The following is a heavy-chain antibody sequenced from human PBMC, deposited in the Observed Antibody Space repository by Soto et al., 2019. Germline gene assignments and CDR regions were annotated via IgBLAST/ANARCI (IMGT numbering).Heavy chain of an antibody. J-gene: IGHJ6*02. Sequence: PGGSLRLSCAASAFSVSSDYMGWVRQAPGKGLEWVSLIYSGGDTYYAVSVEGRFTISRDISSNTISLHMTSLRADDTAIYYCTRAGSNPGNFYISNYYAMVVWGRGTTVTVSS. V-gene: IGHV3-53*01. CDR3: TRAGSNPGNFYISNYYAMVV. CDR1: AFSVSSDY. CDR2: IYSGGDT. D-gene: IGHD3-10*01.